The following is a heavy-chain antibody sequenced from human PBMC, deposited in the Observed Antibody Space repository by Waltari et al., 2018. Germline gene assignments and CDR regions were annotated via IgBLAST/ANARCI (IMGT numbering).Heavy chain of an antibody. CDR1: GFTFSSYA. D-gene: IGHD1-26*01. CDR3: AKDSSGWELLHDPDY. V-gene: IGHV3-23*01. J-gene: IGHJ4*02. Sequence: EVQLLESGGGLVQPGGSLRLSCAAPGFTFSSYALRWVRQAPGKGLEWVSAIRGSGGSTYYADSVKGRFTISRDNSKNTLYLQMNSLRAEDTAVYYCAKDSSGWELLHDPDYWGQGTLVTVSS. CDR2: IRGSGGST.